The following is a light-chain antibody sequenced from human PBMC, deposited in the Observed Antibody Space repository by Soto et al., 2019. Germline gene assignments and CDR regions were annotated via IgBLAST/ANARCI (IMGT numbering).Light chain of an antibody. Sequence: EIVLTQSPGTLSLSPGERATLSCRASQSVSRNYLAWYQQKSGQAPRLLIYGASSRASDIPDRFSGSGSGTDFTLTISRLEPDDFAVYYCQQYGTSAPYTFGQGTKLEIK. V-gene: IGKV3-20*01. CDR3: QQYGTSAPYT. J-gene: IGKJ2*01. CDR2: GAS. CDR1: QSVSRNY.